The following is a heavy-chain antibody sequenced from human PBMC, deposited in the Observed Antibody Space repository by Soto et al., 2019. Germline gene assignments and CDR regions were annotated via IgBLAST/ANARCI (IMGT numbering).Heavy chain of an antibody. J-gene: IGHJ4*02. CDR3: ARDKITGLFDY. CDR1: GGSFSGYY. V-gene: IGHV4-34*01. D-gene: IGHD2-8*02. Sequence: QVQLQQWGAGRLKPSETLSLTCAVYGGSFSGYYWTWIRQPPGTGLEWIGEINNSGSTNYNPSLKSRVTISVDTSKTQFSLKLTSVTDADTAVYYCARDKITGLFDYWGQGTLVTVSS. CDR2: INNSGST.